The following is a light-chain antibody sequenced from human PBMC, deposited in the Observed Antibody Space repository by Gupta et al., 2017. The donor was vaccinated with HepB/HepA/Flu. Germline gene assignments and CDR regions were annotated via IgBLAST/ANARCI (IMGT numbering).Light chain of an antibody. CDR3: QQYNNWPRT. CDR1: ESISSN. Sequence: DIVMTQSPGTLSVSPGERATLSCRASESISSNLAWYQQKPGQAPRLLIYGASTRATGIPARFGGSGSGTEFTLTISSLQSEDFAVYYCQQYNNWPRTFGQGTKVEIK. CDR2: GAS. V-gene: IGKV3-15*01. J-gene: IGKJ1*01.